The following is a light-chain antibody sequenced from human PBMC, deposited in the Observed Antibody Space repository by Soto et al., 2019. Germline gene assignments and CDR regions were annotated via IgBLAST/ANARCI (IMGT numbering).Light chain of an antibody. CDR2: DVS. CDR1: SSDVGGYNY. Sequence: QSALTQPASGSGSPGQSITISCTGTSSDVGGYNYVSWYQQHPGKAPKLMIYDVSNRPSGVSNRFSGSKSGNTASLTISGPEAEDEDDYCCSSYTSSSALVVFGEGTKLTVL. V-gene: IGLV2-14*01. J-gene: IGLJ2*01. CDR3: SSYTSSSALVV.